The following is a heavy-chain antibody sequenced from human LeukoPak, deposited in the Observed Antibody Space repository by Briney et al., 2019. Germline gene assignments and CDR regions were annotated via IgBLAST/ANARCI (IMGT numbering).Heavy chain of an antibody. J-gene: IGHJ4*02. CDR1: GGSFSGYY. V-gene: IGHV4-34*01. D-gene: IGHD3-22*01. Sequence: SETLSLTYAVYGGSFSGYYWSWIRQPPGKGLEWIGEINHSGSTNYNPSLKSRVTISVDTSKNQFSLKLSSVAAADTAVYYCARVDDSSGYYYGYWGQGTLVTVSS. CDR2: INHSGST. CDR3: ARVDDSSGYYYGY.